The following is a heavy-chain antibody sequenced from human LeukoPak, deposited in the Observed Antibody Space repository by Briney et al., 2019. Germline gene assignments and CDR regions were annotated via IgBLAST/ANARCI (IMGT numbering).Heavy chain of an antibody. D-gene: IGHD5-24*01. Sequence: SGGSLRLSCAASGFTFSSYAMSWVRRAPGKGLEWVPAITGSGGTTHYADSVKGRFTISRDNSKNTLYLQMNSLRAEDTAVYYCARALDGYNSYYFDYWGQGTLVTVSS. CDR3: ARALDGYNSYYFDY. V-gene: IGHV3-23*01. J-gene: IGHJ4*02. CDR2: ITGSGGTT. CDR1: GFTFSSYA.